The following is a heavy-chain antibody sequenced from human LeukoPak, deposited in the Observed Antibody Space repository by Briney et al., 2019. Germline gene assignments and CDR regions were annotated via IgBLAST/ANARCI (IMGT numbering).Heavy chain of an antibody. CDR1: GFTFSSYW. V-gene: IGHV3-7*01. CDR3: ARELYSSGSADY. Sequence: GGSLRLSCAASGFTFSSYWKSWVRQAPGKGLEWVANIKQDGSEKYYVDSVKGRFTISRDNAKNSLYLQMNSLRAEDTAVYYCARELYSSGSADYWGQGTLVTVSS. D-gene: IGHD6-19*01. J-gene: IGHJ4*02. CDR2: IKQDGSEK.